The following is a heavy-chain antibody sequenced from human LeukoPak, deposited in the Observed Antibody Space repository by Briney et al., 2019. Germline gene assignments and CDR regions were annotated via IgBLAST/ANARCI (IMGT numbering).Heavy chain of an antibody. J-gene: IGHJ5*02. Sequence: GGSLRLSCAASGFTFSSYWMSWVRQAPGKGLEWVANIKQDGSEKYYVDSVKGRFTISRDNAKNSLYLQMNSLRAEDTAVYYCARAVGVLNNWFDPWGQGTLVTVSS. V-gene: IGHV3-7*01. CDR2: IKQDGSEK. CDR3: ARAVGVLNNWFDP. D-gene: IGHD6-6*01. CDR1: GFTFSSYW.